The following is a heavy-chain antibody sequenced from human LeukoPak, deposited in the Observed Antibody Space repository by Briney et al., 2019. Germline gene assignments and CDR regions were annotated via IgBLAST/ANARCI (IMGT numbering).Heavy chain of an antibody. CDR2: ISGSGGST. V-gene: IGHV3-23*01. J-gene: IGHJ4*02. Sequence: PGGSLRLSCTASGFTFSSYAMSWVRQAPGKGLEWVAAISGSGGSTYYADSVKGRFTISRDNSKNTLSLQMNGLRAEDTAVYYCATNYSYGTGFDNWGQGTLVTVSS. CDR3: ATNYSYGTGFDN. D-gene: IGHD5-18*01. CDR1: GFTFSSYA.